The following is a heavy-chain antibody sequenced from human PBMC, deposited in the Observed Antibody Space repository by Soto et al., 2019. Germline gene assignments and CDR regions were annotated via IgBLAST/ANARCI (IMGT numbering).Heavy chain of an antibody. CDR2: INTLSSAI. CDR1: VFTFSDYY. Sequence: WGSLLVSCAGSVFTFSDYYMTWIGQAPGKGLEWVSYINTLSSAIYYADSVKGRFTISRDNAKNSLYLQMNSLRAEDTAVYYCARRLQWQLRPLDSWGRGTLVTVSS. D-gene: IGHD6-19*01. CDR3: ARRLQWQLRPLDS. J-gene: IGHJ4*02. V-gene: IGHV3-11*01.